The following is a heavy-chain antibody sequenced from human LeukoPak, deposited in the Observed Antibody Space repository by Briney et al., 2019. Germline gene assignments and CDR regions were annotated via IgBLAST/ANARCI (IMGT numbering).Heavy chain of an antibody. CDR2: INPSGGST. V-gene: IGHV1-46*01. CDR1: GYTFTSYY. D-gene: IGHD5-24*01. J-gene: IGHJ4*02. CDR3: ARDFPDPLGGYNWVAY. Sequence: ASVKVSCKASGYTFTSYYMHWVRQAPGQGLEWMGIINPSGGSTSYAQKFQGRVTMTRDTSTSTVYMELNSLRSEDTAVYYCARDFPDPLGGYNWVAYWGQGTLVTVSS.